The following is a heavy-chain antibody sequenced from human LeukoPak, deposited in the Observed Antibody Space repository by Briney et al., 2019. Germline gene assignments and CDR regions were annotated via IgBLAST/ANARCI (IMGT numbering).Heavy chain of an antibody. CDR3: ARDGYNSDYYYGMDV. Sequence: SETLSLTCTVSGGSISSYYWSWIRQPAGKGLEWIGRIYTSGSTNYNPSLKSRVTMSVDTSKNQFSLKLSSVTAADTAVYYCARDGYNSDYYYGMDVWGQGTTVTVSS. V-gene: IGHV4-4*07. CDR1: GGSISSYY. J-gene: IGHJ6*02. CDR2: IYTSGST. D-gene: IGHD1-1*01.